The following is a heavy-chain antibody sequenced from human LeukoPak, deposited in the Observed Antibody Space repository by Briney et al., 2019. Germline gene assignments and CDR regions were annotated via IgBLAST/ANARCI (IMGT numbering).Heavy chain of an antibody. CDR3: ARGRRLFITMVRGVIRFDP. J-gene: IGHJ5*02. CDR2: ISAYNGNT. CDR1: GYTFTSYG. V-gene: IGHV1-18*01. D-gene: IGHD3-10*01. Sequence: ASVMVSCKASGYTFTSYGISWVRQAPGQGLEWMGWISAYNGNTNYAQKLQGRVTMTTDTSTSTAYMELRSLRSDDTAVYYCARGRRLFITMVRGVIRFDPWGQGTLVTVSS.